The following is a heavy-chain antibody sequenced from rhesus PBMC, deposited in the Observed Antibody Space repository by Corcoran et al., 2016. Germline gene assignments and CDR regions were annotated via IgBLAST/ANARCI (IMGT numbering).Heavy chain of an antibody. V-gene: IGHV3S4*01. CDR1: GFTFSSYD. CDR3: TSITIFGLVIMNFDY. J-gene: IGHJ4*01. CDR2: ISNTVKTI. D-gene: IGHD3-3*01. Sequence: EVQLVESGGGLVQPGGSLRLSCAASGFTFSSYDMSWVRQALGKGPEWVSSISNTVKTIYYADSVKGRFTISRDNAKNSLSLQMNSLKTEDTAVYYCTSITIFGLVIMNFDYWGQGVLVTVSS.